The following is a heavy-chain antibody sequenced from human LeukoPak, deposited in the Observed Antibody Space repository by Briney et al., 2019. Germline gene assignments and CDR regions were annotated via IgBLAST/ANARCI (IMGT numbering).Heavy chain of an antibody. J-gene: IGHJ6*04. CDR3: VRGRPYMDV. CDR2: ISYDGSNK. CDR1: GFTFSSYA. Sequence: GRSLRLSCAASGFTFSSYAMHWVRQAPGKGLEWVAVISYDGSNKYYADSVKGRFTISRDNSKNTLYLQMNSLRSEDTAVYYCVRGRPYMDVWGKGTTVTVSS. V-gene: IGHV3-30-3*01.